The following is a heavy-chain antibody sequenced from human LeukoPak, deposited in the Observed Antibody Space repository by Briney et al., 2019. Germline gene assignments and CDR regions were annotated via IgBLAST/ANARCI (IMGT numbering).Heavy chain of an antibody. CDR2: ISYDGSNK. Sequence: PGGSLRLSCAASDFIFSNYWMHWVRQAPGKGLEWVAVISYDGSNKYYADSVKGRFTISRDNSKNTLYLQMNSLRAEDTAVYYCAKGWWELLDAFDIWGQGTMVTVSS. J-gene: IGHJ3*02. V-gene: IGHV3-30*18. CDR1: DFIFSNYW. D-gene: IGHD1-26*01. CDR3: AKGWWELLDAFDI.